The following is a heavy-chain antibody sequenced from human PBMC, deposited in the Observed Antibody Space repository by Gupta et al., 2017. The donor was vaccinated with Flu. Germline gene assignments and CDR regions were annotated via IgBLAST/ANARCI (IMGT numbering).Heavy chain of an antibody. CDR2: ISRGGRST. Sequence: DVRLVESGGGLVQPGGSLGMTWEASGFVIHTYALSWVRHVPGRGLGWAAAISRGGRSTFYAKDVECRCTVSRDNSTGALFFEMESLRDEDTAMDYCAVDQEECVDERRHGWFDPGGQGTMVTVSS. D-gene: IGHD3-3*01. CDR3: AVDQEECVDERRHGWFDP. J-gene: IGHJ5*02. CDR1: GFVIHTYA. V-gene: IGHV3-23*04.